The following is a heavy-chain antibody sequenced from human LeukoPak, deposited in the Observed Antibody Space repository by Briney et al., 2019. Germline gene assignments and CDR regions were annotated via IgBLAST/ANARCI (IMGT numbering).Heavy chain of an antibody. CDR1: GYTFTSYG. Sequence: TSVKVSCKASGYTFTSYGISWVRQAPGQGLEWMGWISTYNGNTNYAQKLQGRVTMTTDTSTTTAYMELRSLTSDDTAVYYCARDPTTQTFDYWGQGTLVTVSS. V-gene: IGHV1-18*01. CDR3: ARDPTTQTFDY. D-gene: IGHD4-11*01. CDR2: ISTYNGNT. J-gene: IGHJ4*02.